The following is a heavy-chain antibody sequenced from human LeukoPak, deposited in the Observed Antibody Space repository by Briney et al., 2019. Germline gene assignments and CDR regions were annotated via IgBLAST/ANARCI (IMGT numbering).Heavy chain of an antibody. V-gene: IGHV3-23*01. CDR2: ISGSGGST. Sequence: GGSLRLSCAASGFTFSSYAMSWVRQAPGKGLEWVSAISGSGGSTYYADSVKGRFTISRDNSKNTLYLQIHSLRADDTAVYYCASLIRLFNYWGQGTLVTVSS. CDR1: GFTFSSYA. CDR3: ASLIRLFNY. D-gene: IGHD3-16*01. J-gene: IGHJ4*02.